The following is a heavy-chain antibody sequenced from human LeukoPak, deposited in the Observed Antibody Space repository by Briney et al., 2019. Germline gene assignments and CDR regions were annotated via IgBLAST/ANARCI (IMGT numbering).Heavy chain of an antibody. V-gene: IGHV1-2*02. Sequence: GASVKVFCKASGYTFTAYYMHWVRQAPGQGLEWMGWINPHSGGTNFAQKFQGRVTMTRGTSITTAHMELSRLTSDDTAMYYCAREIPCSSSSCLDYWGQGTLVTVSS. J-gene: IGHJ4*02. CDR1: GYTFTAYY. CDR2: INPHSGGT. D-gene: IGHD2-2*01. CDR3: AREIPCSSSSCLDY.